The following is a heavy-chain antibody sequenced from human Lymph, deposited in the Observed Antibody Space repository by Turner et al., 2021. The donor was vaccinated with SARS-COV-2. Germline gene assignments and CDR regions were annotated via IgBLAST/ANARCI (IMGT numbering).Heavy chain of an antibody. Sequence: QVQLQESGPGLVKPSETLSLTCTVSGGSVTSSSYYWGWIRQPPGKVLEWIGNIYSSGSTYYNPSLKSRVTISVDTSKNQFSLKLSSVTAADTAVYYCARQGWLRGYFDYWSQGTLVTVSS. CDR1: GGSVTSSSYY. CDR2: IYSSGST. J-gene: IGHJ4*02. D-gene: IGHD5-18*01. CDR3: ARQGWLRGYFDY. V-gene: IGHV4-39*01.